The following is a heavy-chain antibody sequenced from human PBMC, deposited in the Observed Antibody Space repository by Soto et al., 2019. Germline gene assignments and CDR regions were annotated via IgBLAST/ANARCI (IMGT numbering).Heavy chain of an antibody. Sequence: QVQLVQSGAEVKKPGAPVKVSCKVSGYTLTELSMDWVRQAPGKGLEWMGGFDPEDGETIYAQTFQGRVTMTEATSTDTAYMELSSLRSKDTAVYYCATLDDSSGYYSGWVQGTLVTVS. CDR1: GYTLTELS. CDR3: ATLDDSSGYYSG. J-gene: IGHJ4*02. D-gene: IGHD3-22*01. V-gene: IGHV1-24*01. CDR2: FDPEDGET.